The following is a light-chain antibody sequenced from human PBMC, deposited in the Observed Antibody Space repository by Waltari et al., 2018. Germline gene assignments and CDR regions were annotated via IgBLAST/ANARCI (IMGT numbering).Light chain of an antibody. CDR2: DDS. Sequence: SYVVTQPPSVSVAPGQTARITCGGNNIGSKSVHWYQQKPGQAPVLVVYDDSDRPSGTPERFSGSNSGNTATLTISRVEAGDEADYCCQVWDSSSDHWVFGGGTKLSVL. J-gene: IGLJ3*02. V-gene: IGLV3-21*02. CDR1: NIGSKS. CDR3: QVWDSSSDHWV.